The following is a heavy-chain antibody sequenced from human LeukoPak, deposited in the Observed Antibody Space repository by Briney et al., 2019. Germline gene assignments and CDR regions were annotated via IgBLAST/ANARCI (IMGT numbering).Heavy chain of an antibody. V-gene: IGHV3-23*01. CDR3: AKDRVNDYVWGSYRSNWFDP. CDR2: ISGSGGST. D-gene: IGHD3-16*02. CDR1: GFTFSSYA. J-gene: IGHJ5*02. Sequence: GGSLRLSCAASGFTFSSYAMSWVRQAPGKGLEWVSAISGSGGSTYYADSVKGRFTISRDNSKNTLYLQMNSLRAEDTAVYYCAKDRVNDYVWGSYRSNWFDPWGQGTLVTASS.